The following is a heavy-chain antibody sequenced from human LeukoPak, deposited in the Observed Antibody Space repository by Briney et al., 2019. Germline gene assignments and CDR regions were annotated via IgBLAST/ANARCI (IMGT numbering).Heavy chain of an antibody. CDR1: GFTFTNYN. CDR2: ITSDSRYK. D-gene: IGHD1-14*01. Sequence: PGGSLRLSCAASGFTFTNYNMNWVRQAPGKGLEWLSSITSDSRYKYYGDSVKGRFTISRDNAKNSLFLQMNSLRADDTAVYYCARDILGPADYWGQGTLVTVSS. V-gene: IGHV3-21*01. J-gene: IGHJ4*02. CDR3: ARDILGPADY.